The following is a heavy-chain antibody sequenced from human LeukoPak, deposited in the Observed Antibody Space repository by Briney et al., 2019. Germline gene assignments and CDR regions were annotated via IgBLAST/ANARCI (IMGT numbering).Heavy chain of an antibody. J-gene: IGHJ3*01. Sequence: GGSLTLSWAASGFTFSSYSMSWVRQAPGKGLEWVSAIKGRFTISRDNSKNTLYLQMNSLRAEDTAVYYCAKDPELWGQGTMVTVSS. CDR2: I. CDR1: GFTFSSYS. V-gene: IGHV3-23*01. CDR3: AKDPEL.